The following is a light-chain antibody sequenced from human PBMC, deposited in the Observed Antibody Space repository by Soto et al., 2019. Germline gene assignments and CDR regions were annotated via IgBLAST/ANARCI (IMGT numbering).Light chain of an antibody. CDR2: AAS. CDR1: QSISSY. V-gene: IGKV1-39*01. CDR3: QQSYSTPIT. J-gene: IGKJ5*01. Sequence: DIQMTQSPSSLSASVGDRVTITCRASQSISSYLNWYQQKPGKAPKLLIYAASSLQSGVPSRFSGSGSGTDFTLTIIILQPEDCATYYCQQSYSTPITFGQGTRLEIK.